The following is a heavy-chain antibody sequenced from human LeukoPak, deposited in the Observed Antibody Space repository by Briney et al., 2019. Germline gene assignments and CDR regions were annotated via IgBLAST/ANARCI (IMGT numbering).Heavy chain of an antibody. Sequence: GGSLRLSCAASGFTFSSYAMSWVRQAPGKGLEWVSAISGSGGSTYYADSVKDRFTISRDNSKNTLYLQMNSLRAEDTAVYYCAKGRLRSFPYYLDYWGQGTLVTVSS. CDR2: ISGSGGST. J-gene: IGHJ4*02. CDR1: GFTFSSYA. D-gene: IGHD4-17*01. CDR3: AKGRLRSFPYYLDY. V-gene: IGHV3-23*01.